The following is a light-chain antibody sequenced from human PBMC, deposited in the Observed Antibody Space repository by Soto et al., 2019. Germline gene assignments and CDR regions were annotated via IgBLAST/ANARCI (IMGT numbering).Light chain of an antibody. CDR3: QQTYSTPYT. V-gene: IGKV1-39*01. CDR2: TSG. J-gene: IGKJ2*01. CDR1: QRITTY. Sequence: IHMTQSPSSLSASVGDRVTITCRASQRITTYLNWYQQKPGEAPKLLISTSGTLQRGVPSRFSGSGSGTDFTLTNTSLQHADFATYFCQQTYSTPYTFGQGTQLEFK.